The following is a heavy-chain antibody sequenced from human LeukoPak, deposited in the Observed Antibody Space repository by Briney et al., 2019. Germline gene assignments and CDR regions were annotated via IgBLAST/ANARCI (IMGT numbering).Heavy chain of an antibody. CDR1: GFTFSNYA. D-gene: IGHD1-14*01. CDR2: ISGSGSST. V-gene: IGHV3-23*01. CDR3: AREVFRASPFDY. J-gene: IGHJ4*02. Sequence: SGGSLRLSCAASGFTFSNYAMSWVRQAPGKGLEWVSGISGSGSSTYYADSVKGRFTISRDNSKNTLYLQMNTLRAEDTAVYYCAREVFRASPFDYWGQGTLVTVSS.